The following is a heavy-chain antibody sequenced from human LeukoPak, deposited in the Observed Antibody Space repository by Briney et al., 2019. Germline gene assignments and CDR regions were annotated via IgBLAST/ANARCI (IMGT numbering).Heavy chain of an antibody. CDR1: GGSISSYY. Sequence: EPSETLSLTCTVSGGSISSYYWSWIRQPPGKGLEWIGYIYYTGSTNYSRPLKSRVTISVDTSKNQFSLRLSSVTAADTAVYYCARHSSGWYHFDYWGQGTLVTVSS. V-gene: IGHV4-59*08. D-gene: IGHD6-19*01. J-gene: IGHJ4*02. CDR2: IYYTGST. CDR3: ARHSSGWYHFDY.